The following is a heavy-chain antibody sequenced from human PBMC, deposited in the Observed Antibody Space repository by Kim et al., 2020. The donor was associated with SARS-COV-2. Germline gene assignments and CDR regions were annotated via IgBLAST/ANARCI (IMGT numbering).Heavy chain of an antibody. V-gene: IGHV4-59*01. D-gene: IGHD6-13*01. Sequence: GKGLEWIGYIYYSGSTNYNPSLKSRVTISVDTSKNQFSLKLSSVTAADTAVYYCARAREGYSSSWYIDYWGQGTLVTVSS. J-gene: IGHJ4*02. CDR2: IYYSGST. CDR3: ARAREGYSSSWYIDY.